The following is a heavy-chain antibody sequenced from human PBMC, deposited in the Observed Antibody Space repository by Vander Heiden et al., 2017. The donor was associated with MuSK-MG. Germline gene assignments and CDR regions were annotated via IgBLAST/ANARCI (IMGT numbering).Heavy chain of an antibody. CDR1: GFTFSSDS. V-gene: IGHV3-21*01. J-gene: IGHJ4*02. D-gene: IGHD3-3*01. CDR2: ISSSSSYI. Sequence: EVQLVESGGGLVKPGGSLRLSCAASGFTFSSDSMNWVRQAPGKGLEWVSSISSSSSYIYYADSVKGRFTISRDNAKNSLYLQMNSLRAEDTAVYYCAREGITIFGVVDYWGQGTLVTVSS. CDR3: AREGITIFGVVDY.